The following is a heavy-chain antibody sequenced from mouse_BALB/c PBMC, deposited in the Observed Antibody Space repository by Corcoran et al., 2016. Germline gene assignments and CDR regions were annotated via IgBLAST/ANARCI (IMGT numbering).Heavy chain of an antibody. V-gene: IGHV1S136*01. Sequence: EVQLQQSGPELVKPGASVKMSCKASGYTFTSYVMHWVKQKPGQGLEWIGYINPYNDGTKYNEKFKGKATLTSDKSSSTAYMELSSLTSEDSAVYYCAREEDYYGSAYWGQGTLVTVSA. D-gene: IGHD1-2*01. CDR2: INPYNDGT. CDR3: AREEDYYGSAY. CDR1: GYTFTSYV. J-gene: IGHJ3*01.